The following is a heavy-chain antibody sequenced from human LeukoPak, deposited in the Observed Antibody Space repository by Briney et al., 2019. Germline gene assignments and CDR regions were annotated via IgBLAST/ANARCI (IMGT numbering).Heavy chain of an antibody. J-gene: IGHJ3*02. D-gene: IGHD3-22*01. CDR3: AREDYDSSRGAFDI. CDR1: GGTFSTYA. V-gene: IGHV1-69*04. CDR2: IIPILAIT. Sequence: SVKVSCKASGGTFSTYAISWVRQAPAQGLEWMGRIIPILAITNYAQKFQGRVTITADKSTSTAYMELSSLRSEDTAVYYCAREDYDSSRGAFDIWGQGTRVTVSS.